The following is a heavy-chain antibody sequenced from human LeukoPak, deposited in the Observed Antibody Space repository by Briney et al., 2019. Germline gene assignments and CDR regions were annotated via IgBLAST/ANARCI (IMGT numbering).Heavy chain of an antibody. Sequence: VASVKVSCKASGYTFTGYYMHWVRQAPGQGLEWMGWINPNSGGTNYAQKFQGRVTMTRDTSISTAYMELSRLRSDDTAVYYCARDRRYCSGGSCQPFDYWAREPWSPSPQ. J-gene: IGHJ4*02. V-gene: IGHV1-2*02. CDR1: GYTFTGYY. D-gene: IGHD2-15*01. CDR3: ARDRRYCSGGSCQPFDY. CDR2: INPNSGGT.